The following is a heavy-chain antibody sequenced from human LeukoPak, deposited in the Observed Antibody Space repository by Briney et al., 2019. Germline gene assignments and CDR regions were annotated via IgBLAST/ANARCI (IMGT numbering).Heavy chain of an antibody. D-gene: IGHD4-11*01. CDR1: GFTLNYYW. V-gene: IGHV3-21*01. J-gene: IGHJ6*03. CDR2: ISSTSSYI. Sequence: GGSLRLSCAASGFTLNYYWMNWVRQAPGKGLEWVSSISSTSSYIYYADSVKGRFTISRDNAKNSLYLQMNSLRAEDTAMYYCARERRTTYGPYYYYYMDVWGKGTTVTVSS. CDR3: ARERRTTYGPYYYYYMDV.